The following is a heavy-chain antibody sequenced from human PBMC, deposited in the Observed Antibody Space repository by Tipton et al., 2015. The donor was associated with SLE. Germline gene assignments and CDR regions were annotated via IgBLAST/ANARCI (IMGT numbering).Heavy chain of an antibody. J-gene: IGHJ3*02. D-gene: IGHD6-19*01. CDR3: ARVRGGWANDASDI. Sequence: TLSLTCAVYGGSFTGYYWTWVRQPPGKGLEWIGEIDHRRTNYNPSLKSRVTTSFDRSKNQFSLNLNSVTAADTATYYCARVRGGWANDASDIWGQGTMVTVSS. V-gene: IGHV4-34*01. CDR2: IDHRRT. CDR1: GGSFTGYY.